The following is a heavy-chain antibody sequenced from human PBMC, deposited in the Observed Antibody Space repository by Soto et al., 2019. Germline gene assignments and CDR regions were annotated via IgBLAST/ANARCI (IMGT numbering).Heavy chain of an antibody. D-gene: IGHD3-3*01. CDR1: GGSISSSSYY. Sequence: SETLSLTCTVSGGSISSSSYYWGWIRRPPGKGLEWIGSIYYSGSTYYNPSLKSRVTISVDTSKNQFSLKLSSVTAADTAVYYCASLSGNYDFWSGYSGPFDYWGQGTLVTVSS. V-gene: IGHV4-39*01. CDR3: ASLSGNYDFWSGYSGPFDY. CDR2: IYYSGST. J-gene: IGHJ4*02.